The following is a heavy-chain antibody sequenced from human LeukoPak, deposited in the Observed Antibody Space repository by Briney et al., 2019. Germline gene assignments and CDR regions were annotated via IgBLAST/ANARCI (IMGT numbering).Heavy chain of an antibody. Sequence: SETLSLTCADYGGSFSGYYWSWVRQPPGKGQEWIGVINHSGSSNYNPSLKSQVTISVDTSKNQFSLKLSSVTAADTAVYYCARGFPVRYNWNYRLYYYYGMDVWGQGTTVTVSS. CDR1: GGSFSGYY. D-gene: IGHD1-7*01. CDR3: ARGFPVRYNWNYRLYYYYGMDV. CDR2: INHSGSS. V-gene: IGHV4-34*01. J-gene: IGHJ6*02.